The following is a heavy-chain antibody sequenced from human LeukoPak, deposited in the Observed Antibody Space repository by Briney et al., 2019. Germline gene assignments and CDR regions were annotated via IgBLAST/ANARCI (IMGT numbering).Heavy chain of an antibody. CDR1: GYTFTSYY. J-gene: IGHJ5*02. CDR2: INPSGGST. D-gene: IGHD2-2*01. Sequence: ASVTVSCKASGYTFTSYYMHWVRQAPGQGLEWMGIINPSGGSTSYAQKFQGRVTMTRDTSTSTVYMELSSLRSEDTAVYYCARGYCSSTSCRRFDPWGQGTLVTVSS. CDR3: ARGYCSSTSCRRFDP. V-gene: IGHV1-46*01.